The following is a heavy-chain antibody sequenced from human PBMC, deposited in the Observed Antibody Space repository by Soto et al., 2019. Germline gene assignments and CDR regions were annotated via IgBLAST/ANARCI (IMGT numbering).Heavy chain of an antibody. CDR2: INHSGST. J-gene: IGHJ5*02. Sequence: PSETLSLTCAVYGVSFSGYYWSWIRQPPGKGLEWIGEINHSGSTNYNPSLKSRVTISVDTSKNQFSLKLSSVTAADTAVYYCARLVDTAIQNWFDPWGQGTLVTVSS. CDR1: GVSFSGYY. D-gene: IGHD5-18*01. CDR3: ARLVDTAIQNWFDP. V-gene: IGHV4-34*01.